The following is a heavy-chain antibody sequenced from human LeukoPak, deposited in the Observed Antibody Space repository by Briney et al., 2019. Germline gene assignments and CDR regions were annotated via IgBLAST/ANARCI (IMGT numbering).Heavy chain of an antibody. CDR1: GFTFSNAW. J-gene: IGHJ4*02. CDR3: TTVAYGGRSDY. CDR2: IKSKTDGGTT. V-gene: IGHV3-15*01. D-gene: IGHD4-23*01. Sequence: GGSLRLSCAASGFTFSNAWMSWARQAPGEGLEWVGRIKSKTDGGTTDYAAPVKGRFTISRDDSKTTLFLQMNSLKSEDTAVYYCTTVAYGGRSDYWGQGTLVTVSS.